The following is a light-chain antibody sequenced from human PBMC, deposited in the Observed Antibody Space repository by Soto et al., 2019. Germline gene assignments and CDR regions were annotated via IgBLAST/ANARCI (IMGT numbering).Light chain of an antibody. J-gene: IGLJ3*02. CDR3: AAWDDSLNGYVM. CDR1: SSNIGSNA. CDR2: SNN. V-gene: IGLV1-44*01. Sequence: QSVLTQPPSASGTPGQRVTISCSGSSSNIGSNAVNWYQQLPGTAPKLLIYSNNQRPSGVPARFSGSKSGTSASLAISGLQSEDEADYYCAAWDDSLNGYVMFGGGTKVTVL.